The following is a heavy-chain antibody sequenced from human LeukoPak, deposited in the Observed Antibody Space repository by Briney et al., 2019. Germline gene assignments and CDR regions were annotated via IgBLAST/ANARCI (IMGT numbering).Heavy chain of an antibody. Sequence: PSETLSLTCAVTGGSISSGGYSLSWIRLPPGKGLEWIGYTYHSGSTYYNPSLKSRVTISVDRSKNQFSLKLSSVTAADTAVYYCARGEQLWNFDYWGQGALVTVSS. CDR3: ARGEQLWNFDY. J-gene: IGHJ4*02. D-gene: IGHD5-18*01. CDR1: GGSISSGGYS. CDR2: TYHSGST. V-gene: IGHV4-30-2*01.